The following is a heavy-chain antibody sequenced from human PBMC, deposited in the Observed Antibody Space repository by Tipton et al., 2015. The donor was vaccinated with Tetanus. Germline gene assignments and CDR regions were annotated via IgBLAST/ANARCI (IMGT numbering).Heavy chain of an antibody. D-gene: IGHD3-16*01. CDR3: AREDGGPSLDYFDS. CDR2: ITFDGGTK. V-gene: IGHV3-30-3*01. J-gene: IGHJ4*02. CDR1: GFIFSSYA. Sequence: SLRLSCAASGFIFSSYAMHWVRQAPGKGLEWVAVITFDGGTKYYADSVKGRFTLSRDNSQNTLYLQMNSLKVEDTAVYYCAREDGGPSLDYFDSWGQGALVTVSS.